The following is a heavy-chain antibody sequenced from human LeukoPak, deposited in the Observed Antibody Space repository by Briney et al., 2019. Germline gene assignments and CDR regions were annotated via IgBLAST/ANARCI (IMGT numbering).Heavy chain of an antibody. CDR1: GGTFSSYA. CDR2: IIPIFGTA. D-gene: IGHD3-22*01. J-gene: IGHJ4*02. V-gene: IGHV1-69*05. CDR3: AKDLDFHDSSGGDYYFDY. Sequence: ASVKVSCKASGGTFSSYAISWVRQAPGQGLEWMGGIIPIFGTANYAQKFQGRVTITTDESTSTAYMELSSLRSEDTAVYYCAKDLDFHDSSGGDYYFDYWGQGTLVTVSS.